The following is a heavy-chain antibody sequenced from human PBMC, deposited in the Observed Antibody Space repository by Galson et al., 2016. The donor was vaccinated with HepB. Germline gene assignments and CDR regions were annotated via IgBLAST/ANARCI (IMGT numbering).Heavy chain of an antibody. Sequence: SLRLSCAASGFPFSSYATSWVRQAPGEGLEWVSIITDSGDTTYYADPVGGRFTISRDNSKNTLYLQLNSLRAEDTAVYYCAKQRPGLYWLQGTLVTVSS. CDR1: GFPFSSYA. CDR3: AKQRPGLY. J-gene: IGHJ4*02. V-gene: IGHV3-23*01. CDR2: ITDSGDTT.